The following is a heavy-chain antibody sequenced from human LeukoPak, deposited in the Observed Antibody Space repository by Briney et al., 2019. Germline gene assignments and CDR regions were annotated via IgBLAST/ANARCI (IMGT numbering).Heavy chain of an antibody. D-gene: IGHD6-19*01. J-gene: IGHJ4*02. V-gene: IGHV4-34*01. CDR1: GGSFSGYY. CDR2: INHSGST. Sequence: SETLSLTCAVYGGSFSGYYWSWIRQPPGKGLEWIGEINHSGSTNYDPALKSRVTISVDTSKKQFSLKLSSVTAADTAVYYCARGRLGIMDWGQGTLVTVSS. CDR3: ARGRLGIMD.